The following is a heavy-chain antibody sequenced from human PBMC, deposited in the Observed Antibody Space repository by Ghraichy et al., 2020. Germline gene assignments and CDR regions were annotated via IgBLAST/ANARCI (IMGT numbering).Heavy chain of an antibody. J-gene: IGHJ6*02. CDR1: GFTFTSSA. Sequence: SVKVSCKASGFTFTSSAVQWVRQARGQRLEWIGWIVVGSGNTNYAQKFQERVTITRDMSTSTAYMELSSLRSEDTAVYYCAADRILQWLLWVAPYGMDVWGQGTTVTVSS. CDR3: AADRILQWLLWVAPYGMDV. V-gene: IGHV1-58*01. CDR2: IVVGSGNT. D-gene: IGHD3-3*01.